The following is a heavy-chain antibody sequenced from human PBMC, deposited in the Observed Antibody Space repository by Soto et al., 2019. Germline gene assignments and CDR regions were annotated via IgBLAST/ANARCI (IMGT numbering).Heavy chain of an antibody. V-gene: IGHV4-30-4*01. Sequence: QVQLQESGPGLVKPSQTLSLTCIFSGGSISNVNDFWSWIRQRRYKGLEWIGHIYSGGSIYNNPSLTSRVTISVDTSKTQFSLQLSSVSAADTAVYYCARGPSGDKVDSWGQGTLVTVSS. J-gene: IGHJ4*02. D-gene: IGHD7-27*01. CDR1: GGSISNVNDF. CDR3: ARGPSGDKVDS. CDR2: IYSGGSI.